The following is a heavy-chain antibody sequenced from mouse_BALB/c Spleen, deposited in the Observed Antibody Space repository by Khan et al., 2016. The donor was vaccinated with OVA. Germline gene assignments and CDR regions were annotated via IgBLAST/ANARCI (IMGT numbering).Heavy chain of an antibody. V-gene: IGHV3-2*02. CDR1: GYSITSDYA. Sequence: EVQLQESGPGLVKPSQSLSLTCTVTGYSITSDYAWNWIRQFPGNKLEWMGSINYSGSTNYNPSLKSRISITRDTSKNQFFLQLNSVTTEDTATYYCARDGSRYNYAMDYGGQGTAVTVSS. CDR3: ARDGSRYNYAMDY. CDR2: INYSGST. J-gene: IGHJ4*01. D-gene: IGHD2-3*01.